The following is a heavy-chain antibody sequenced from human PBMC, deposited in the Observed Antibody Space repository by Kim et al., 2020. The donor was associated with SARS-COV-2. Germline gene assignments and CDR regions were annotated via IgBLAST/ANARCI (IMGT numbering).Heavy chain of an antibody. D-gene: IGHD6-19*01. Sequence: YADSVKGRFTVSRDITKATLSLQMNSLRAVDTALYYCANDHPISGWPAFSSWGQGTLVTVSS. J-gene: IGHJ5*02. V-gene: IGHV3-23*01. CDR3: ANDHPISGWPAFSS.